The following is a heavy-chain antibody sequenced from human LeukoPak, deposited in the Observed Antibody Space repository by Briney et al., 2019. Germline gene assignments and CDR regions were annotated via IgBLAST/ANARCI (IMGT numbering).Heavy chain of an antibody. Sequence: SETLSLTRTVSGGSISSYYWSWIRQPPGKGLEWIGLIYNRGSTNYTPSLESRVTISVDTSKNQFSLKLNSVTAADAAVYYCARGGYDFKSGHNRGFYDYWGQGTLVTVSS. J-gene: IGHJ4*02. CDR2: IYNRGST. D-gene: IGHD3-3*01. V-gene: IGHV4-4*09. CDR3: ARGGYDFKSGHNRGFYDY. CDR1: GGSISSYY.